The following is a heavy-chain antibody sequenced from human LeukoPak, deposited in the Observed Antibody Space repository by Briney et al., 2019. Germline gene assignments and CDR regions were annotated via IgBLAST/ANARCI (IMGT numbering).Heavy chain of an antibody. V-gene: IGHV3-23*01. D-gene: IGHD4-17*01. J-gene: IGHJ4*02. CDR1: GFTFRIYA. Sequence: GGSLRLSCAASGFTFRIYAMSWVREAPGRGLEWVSAISGSGGSTYYADSVKGRFTISRDNSKNTLYLQMNSLRAEDTAVYYCAREDYGQYYFDYWGQGTLVTVSS. CDR2: ISGSGGST. CDR3: AREDYGQYYFDY.